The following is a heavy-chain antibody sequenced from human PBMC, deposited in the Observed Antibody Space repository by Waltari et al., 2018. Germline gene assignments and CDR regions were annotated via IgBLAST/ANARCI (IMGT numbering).Heavy chain of an antibody. D-gene: IGHD5-12*01. CDR2: IYYSGST. Sequence: QLQLQESGPGLVKPSETLSLTCTVSGGSISSSSYYWGWIRQPPGKGLEWIGSIYYSGSTSYHPSLKSRVTISVDTSKNQFSLKLSSVTAADTAVYYCARGTVEMATNDYWGQGTLVTVSS. CDR1: GGSISSSSYY. CDR3: ARGTVEMATNDY. J-gene: IGHJ4*02. V-gene: IGHV4-39*07.